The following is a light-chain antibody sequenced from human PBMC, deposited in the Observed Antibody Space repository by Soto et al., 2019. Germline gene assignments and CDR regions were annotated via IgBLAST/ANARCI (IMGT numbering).Light chain of an antibody. J-gene: IGKJ4*01. Sequence: IQLTQSPSSLSASVGDRVTITCRASQGISSYLAWYQQKPGKAPKLLIYAASTLQSGVPSRFGGSGSGTDFSLTISSLQPADFATYYWQQLISYPLTFGGGTTVDIK. CDR3: QQLISYPLT. CDR1: QGISSY. CDR2: AAS. V-gene: IGKV1-9*01.